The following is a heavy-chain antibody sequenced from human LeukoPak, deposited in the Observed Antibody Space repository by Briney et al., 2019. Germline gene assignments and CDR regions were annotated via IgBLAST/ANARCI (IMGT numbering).Heavy chain of an antibody. CDR2: IYYSGST. V-gene: IGHV4-59*01. CDR3: ARVTGYMIEDYFDY. Sequence: SETLSLTCTVSGGSISSYYRSWIRQPPGKGLEWIGYIYYSGSTNYNPSLKSRVTISVDTSKNQFSLRLSSVTAADTAVYYCARVTGYMIEDYFDYWGQGTLVTVSS. D-gene: IGHD3-22*01. J-gene: IGHJ4*02. CDR1: GGSISSYY.